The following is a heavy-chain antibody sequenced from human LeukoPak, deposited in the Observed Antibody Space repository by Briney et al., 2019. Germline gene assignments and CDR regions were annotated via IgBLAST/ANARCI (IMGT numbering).Heavy chain of an antibody. V-gene: IGHV1-2*02. D-gene: IGHD3-22*01. CDR3: ARGERLLLLFYRFDP. J-gene: IGHJ5*02. CDR1: GYTFTGYY. CDR2: INPNSGGT. Sequence: ASVKVSCKASGYTFTGYYMHWVRQAPGQGLEWMGWINPNSGGTNYAQKFQGRVTMTRDTSISTAYMELSRLRSDDTAVYYCARGERLLLLFYRFDPWGQGTLVTVSS.